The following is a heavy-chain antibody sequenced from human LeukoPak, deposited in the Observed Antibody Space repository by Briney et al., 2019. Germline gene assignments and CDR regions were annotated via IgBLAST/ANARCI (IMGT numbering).Heavy chain of an antibody. CDR1: GFTVSRYS. CDR2: ISSSSSTI. J-gene: IGHJ3*02. Sequence: PGGSLTLSCAASGFTVSRYSVNWVPQAPGRGLEGVSYISSSSSTIYYADSVKGRFTIARDNAKNSLYLQMNSLRDEDAAVYDCARDPQNYGGYDPYAFDIWGQGTMVTVSS. D-gene: IGHD5-12*01. V-gene: IGHV3-48*02. CDR3: ARDPQNYGGYDPYAFDI.